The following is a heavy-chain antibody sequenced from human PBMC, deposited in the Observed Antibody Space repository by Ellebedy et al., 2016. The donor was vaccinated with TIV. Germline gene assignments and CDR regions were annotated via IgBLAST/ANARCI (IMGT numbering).Heavy chain of an antibody. CDR1: GYTLTELS. CDR3: ASNPITGTTLGSYGMDV. V-gene: IGHV1-46*01. CDR2: INPSGGST. J-gene: IGHJ6*02. D-gene: IGHD1-20*01. Sequence: AASVKVSCKVSGYTLTELSMHWVRQAPGQGLEWMGIINPSGGSTSYAQKFQGRVTMTRDTSTSTVYMELSSLRSEDTAVYYCASNPITGTTLGSYGMDVWGQGTTVTVSS.